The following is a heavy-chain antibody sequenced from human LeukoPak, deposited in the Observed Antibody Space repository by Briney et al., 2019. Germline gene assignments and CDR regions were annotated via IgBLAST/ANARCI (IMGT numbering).Heavy chain of an antibody. J-gene: IGHJ5*02. Sequence: PGGSLRLSCAASGFTFSSYAMSWVRQAPGKGLEWVSAISFSGTNTYYADSVKGRFTISRDNSENTLFLQMNSLRAEDTAVYFCAKEVKAATNWFDPWGQGTLVTVSS. D-gene: IGHD6-25*01. CDR1: GFTFSSYA. CDR2: ISFSGTNT. V-gene: IGHV3-23*01. CDR3: AKEVKAATNWFDP.